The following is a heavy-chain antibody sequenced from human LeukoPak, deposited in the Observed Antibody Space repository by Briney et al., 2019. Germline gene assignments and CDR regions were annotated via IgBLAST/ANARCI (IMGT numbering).Heavy chain of an antibody. CDR2: MYYSGST. D-gene: IGHD3-22*01. CDR3: ARQYYDSTGYYYFDY. CDR1: VDFITGSTYY. J-gene: IGHJ4*02. Sequence: SETLSLTCTVSVDFITGSTYYGRWSRQPPGKGLEWIGSMYYSGSTYSIPSLTSQVTLSADTAKNQFSLDLKSVTAPDTAVQYCARQYYDSTGYYYFDYWGQGTLVTVSS. V-gene: IGHV4-39*01.